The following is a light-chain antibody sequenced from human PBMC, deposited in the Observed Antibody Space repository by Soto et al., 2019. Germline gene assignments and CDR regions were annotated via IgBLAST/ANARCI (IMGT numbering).Light chain of an antibody. CDR3: CSYAGSSTFVV. V-gene: IGLV2-23*03. J-gene: IGLJ3*02. CDR2: EGS. Sequence: QSVPTQPASVSGSPGQSITISCTGTSSDVGSYNLVSWYQQHPGKAPKVMIYEGSKRPSGVSNRFSGSKSGNTASLTISGLQAEDEADYYCCSYAGSSTFVVFGGGTKVTVL. CDR1: SSDVGSYNL.